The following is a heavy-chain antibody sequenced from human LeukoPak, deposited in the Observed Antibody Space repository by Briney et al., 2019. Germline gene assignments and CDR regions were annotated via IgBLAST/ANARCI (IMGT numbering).Heavy chain of an antibody. CDR2: IKSKADGGTI. V-gene: IGHV3-15*01. CDR1: GFTFGDAW. J-gene: IGHJ4*02. Sequence: PGGSLRLSCAAAGFTFGDAWTNWVRQGPGKGLEWVGRIKSKADGGTIDYAAAVKGRFTISRDDSKNTVYLQLNSLKTEDTGVYYCARYKYGSYYGSYYFDYWGQGTLVTVSS. D-gene: IGHD3-10*01. CDR3: ARYKYGSYYGSYYFDY.